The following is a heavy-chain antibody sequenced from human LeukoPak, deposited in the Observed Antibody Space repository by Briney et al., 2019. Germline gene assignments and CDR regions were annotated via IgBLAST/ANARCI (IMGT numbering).Heavy chain of an antibody. CDR2: IWYDGSDK. V-gene: IGHV3-33*01. J-gene: IGHJ4*01. CDR1: GFTFRSYG. CDR3: ARDGRVATMEGFNY. Sequence: PGGSLRLSCAASGFTFRSYGMHWVRQAPGKGLEWVAVIWYDGSDKYYADSVKGRFTISRDNSKNTLFLQMNSLRAEDTAVYYCARDGRVATMEGFNYWGHGVLVTVSS. D-gene: IGHD5-12*01.